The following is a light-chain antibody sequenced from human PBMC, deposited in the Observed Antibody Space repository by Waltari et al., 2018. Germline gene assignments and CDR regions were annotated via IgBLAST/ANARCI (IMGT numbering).Light chain of an antibody. CDR3: QQYTIWPPD. CDR2: GAS. J-gene: IGKJ5*01. CDR1: QSVSSN. V-gene: IGKV3-15*01. Sequence: EIVTTQSPATLSVSQGQRATLSCRASQSVSSNLAWYQQKPAQAPRLLIFGASTRATGVPARFSGSGSGTDFTLTISSMQSEDFAVYYCQQYTIWPPDFGQGTRLEIK.